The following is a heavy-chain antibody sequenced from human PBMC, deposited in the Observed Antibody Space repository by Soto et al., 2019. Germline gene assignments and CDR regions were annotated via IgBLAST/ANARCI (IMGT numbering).Heavy chain of an antibody. CDR1: GYTFTNYY. Sequence: QVQLVQSGAEVKKRGASVKVSCKASGYTFTNYYIHWVRQAPGQGLEWMGIINPSGGSTSYAQKFQGRVTMTRDTSTSTLYMEVSSLRSEDTAVYYCARGIGADYGDYGYSDYWGQGSLVTVSS. D-gene: IGHD4-17*01. CDR3: ARGIGADYGDYGYSDY. CDR2: INPSGGST. V-gene: IGHV1-46*01. J-gene: IGHJ4*02.